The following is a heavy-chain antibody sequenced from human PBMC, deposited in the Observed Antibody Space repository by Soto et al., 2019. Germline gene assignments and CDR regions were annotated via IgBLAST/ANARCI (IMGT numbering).Heavy chain of an antibody. Sequence: GGSLRLSCAASGFTFSSYGMHWVRQAPGKGLEWVAVIWYDGSNKYYADSVKGRFTTSRDNSKNTLYLQMNSLRAEDTAVYYCARVMRDYDSSGPGAFDIWGQGTMVTVSS. V-gene: IGHV3-33*01. D-gene: IGHD3-22*01. CDR2: IWYDGSNK. CDR1: GFTFSSYG. CDR3: ARVMRDYDSSGPGAFDI. J-gene: IGHJ3*02.